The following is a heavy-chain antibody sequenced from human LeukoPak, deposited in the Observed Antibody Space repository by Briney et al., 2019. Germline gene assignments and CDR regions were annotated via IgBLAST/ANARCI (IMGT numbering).Heavy chain of an antibody. CDR3: ARVMDSRKWELLYYYYYGMDV. CDR2: IYTGGTT. V-gene: IGHV3-53*01. CDR1: GFTVYTNS. Sequence: GGSLRLSCAVSGFTVYTNSMSWVRQVPGKGLEWVSVIYTGGTTHYADSVKGRFTISRDNFKNTLYLQMNSLRAEDTAVYYCARVMDSRKWELLYYYYYGMDVWGQGTTVTVSS. D-gene: IGHD1-26*01. J-gene: IGHJ6*02.